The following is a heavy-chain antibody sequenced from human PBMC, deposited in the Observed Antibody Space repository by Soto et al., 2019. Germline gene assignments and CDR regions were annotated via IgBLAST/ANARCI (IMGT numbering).Heavy chain of an antibody. D-gene: IGHD5-12*01. V-gene: IGHV4-59*01. J-gene: IGHJ4*02. CDR2: IYYSGST. Sequence: WETLSLTCTVSGGSISSYYWSWIQQPPGKGLEWIGYIYYSGSTNYNPSLKSRVTISVDTSKNQFSLKLSSVTAADTAVSYCARGFWSECGYDYPYFDYWGQGTLVTVSS. CDR1: GGSISSYY. CDR3: ARGFWSECGYDYPYFDY.